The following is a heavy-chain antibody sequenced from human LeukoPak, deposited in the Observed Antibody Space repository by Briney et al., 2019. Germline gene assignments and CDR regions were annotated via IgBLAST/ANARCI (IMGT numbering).Heavy chain of an antibody. CDR1: GFTFDDYG. J-gene: IGHJ4*02. CDR3: ARGYYYDSSGGHDY. V-gene: IGHV3-20*04. Sequence: GESLRLSCAASGFTFDDYGMSWVRQAPGKGLEWVSGINWNGGSTGYADSVKGRFTISRDNAKNSLYLQMNSLRAEDTALYYCARGYYYDSSGGHDYWGQGTLVTVSS. CDR2: INWNGGST. D-gene: IGHD3-22*01.